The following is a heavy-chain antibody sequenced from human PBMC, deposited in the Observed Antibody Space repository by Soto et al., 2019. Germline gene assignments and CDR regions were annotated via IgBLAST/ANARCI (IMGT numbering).Heavy chain of an antibody. Sequence: QVQLVQSGAEVKKPGASVKISCEASGYTFISRALHWVRQAPGQRLEWMGWINPDNANTKYSQNFQGRVTFTRDTSATTAYMELSSLISEYTAVYFCARDPGSVHYFDYWGQGTLVTVSS. CDR2: INPDNANT. CDR3: ARDPGSVHYFDY. CDR1: GYTFISRA. V-gene: IGHV1-3*01. D-gene: IGHD2-15*01. J-gene: IGHJ4*02.